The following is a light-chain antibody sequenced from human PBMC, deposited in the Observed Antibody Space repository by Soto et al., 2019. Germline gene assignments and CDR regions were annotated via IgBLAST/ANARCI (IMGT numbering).Light chain of an antibody. CDR2: AAS. Sequence: IQVTQSPPSLSASVGDRVTITCRASQGVRDDLAWYQQKPGKAPKLLIYAASSLQSGVPSRFSGSGSGTDFTLTISSLQPEDFATYYCLQDYSYPLTFGQGTKVDIK. V-gene: IGKV1-6*02. CDR1: QGVRDD. J-gene: IGKJ1*01. CDR3: LQDYSYPLT.